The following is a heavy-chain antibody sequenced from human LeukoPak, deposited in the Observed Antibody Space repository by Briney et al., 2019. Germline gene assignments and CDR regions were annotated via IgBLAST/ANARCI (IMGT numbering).Heavy chain of an antibody. CDR1: GASISSYH. Sequence: SETLSLTCTVSGASISSYHWSWIRQPPGRGLEWNGYTHYSGTTNYNPSLRSRLTMSVDTSKNQFSLKLTSVTAADTAVYYCLTVDATMGVDYWGQGTLVTVSS. V-gene: IGHV4-59*08. CDR3: LTVDATMGVDY. CDR2: THYSGTT. J-gene: IGHJ4*02. D-gene: IGHD5-18*01.